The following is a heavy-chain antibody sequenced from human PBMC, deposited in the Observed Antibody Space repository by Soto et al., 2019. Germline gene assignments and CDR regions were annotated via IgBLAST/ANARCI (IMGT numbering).Heavy chain of an antibody. CDR3: AKRTVGWYFDL. CDR1: GFTFSSYA. V-gene: IGHV3-23*01. CDR2: ISGSGGST. Sequence: GGSLILSCAASGFTFSSYAMSWVRQAPGKGLEWVSAISGSGGSTYYADSVKGRFTISRDNSKNTLYLQMNSLRAGDTAVYYCAKRTVGWYFDLWGRGTLVTVSS. D-gene: IGHD4-17*01. J-gene: IGHJ2*01.